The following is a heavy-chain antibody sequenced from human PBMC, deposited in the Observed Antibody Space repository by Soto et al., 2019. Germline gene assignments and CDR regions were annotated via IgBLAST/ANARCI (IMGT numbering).Heavy chain of an antibody. CDR1: GYTFTNYA. CDR3: ARSSGYYYLEY. D-gene: IGHD3-22*01. Sequence: QVQLVQSGAKVKKPGASVKVSCKASGYTFTNYAMHWVRQAPGQRLEWMGWINAGNGNTKYSQQFQGRVTITRDTSASTAYMELSSLRSEDTAGYYCARSSGYYYLEYWGQGTLVTVSS. CDR2: INAGNGNT. V-gene: IGHV1-3*01. J-gene: IGHJ4*02.